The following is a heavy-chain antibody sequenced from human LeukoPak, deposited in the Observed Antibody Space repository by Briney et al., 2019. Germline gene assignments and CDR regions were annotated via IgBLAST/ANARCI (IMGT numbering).Heavy chain of an antibody. Sequence: PSETLSLTCAVYGGSFSGYYWSWIRQPPGKGLEWIGEINHRGSTNYNPSLKSRVTISVDTSKNQFSLKLSSVTAADTAVYYCARARRRFDPWGQGTLVTVSS. CDR2: INHRGST. J-gene: IGHJ5*02. CDR1: GGSFSGYY. V-gene: IGHV4-34*01. CDR3: ARARRRFDP.